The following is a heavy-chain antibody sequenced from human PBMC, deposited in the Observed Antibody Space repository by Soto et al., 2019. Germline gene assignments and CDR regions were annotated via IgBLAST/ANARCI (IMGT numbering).Heavy chain of an antibody. V-gene: IGHV4-39*01. J-gene: IGHJ4*02. CDR2: VYYRGRS. CDR1: GGSVTNRGYY. D-gene: IGHD4-4*01. CDR3: VSKRTTVITQAYFDH. Sequence: PXETLSLLVTVSGGSVTNRGYYWAWIRKSPGKGLEWIGSVYYRGRSYSKSSVKSRVTISVDTSKNQFSLNLNSVTASDTAVYFCVSKRTTVITQAYFDHWGPAVLVTVSS.